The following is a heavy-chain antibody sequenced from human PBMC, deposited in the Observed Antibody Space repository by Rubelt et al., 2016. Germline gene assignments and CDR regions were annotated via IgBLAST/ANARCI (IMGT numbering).Heavy chain of an antibody. Sequence: MSWVRQAPGKGLEWVSVIYSGGSTYYADSVKGRFTISRDNSKNTLYLQMNSLRAEDTAVYYCARGGTTVTTSSDYWGQGTLVTVSS. CDR2: IYSGGST. J-gene: IGHJ4*02. D-gene: IGHD4-17*01. V-gene: IGHV3-66*02. CDR3: ARGGTTVTTSSDY.